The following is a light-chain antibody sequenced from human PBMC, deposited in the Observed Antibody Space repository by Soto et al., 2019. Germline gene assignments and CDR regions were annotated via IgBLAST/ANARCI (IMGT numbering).Light chain of an antibody. Sequence: QSALTQPASVSGSPGQSITISCTGTSSDVGGYNYVSWYQQHPGKAPQLMIYDVSNRPSGVSNRFSGSKSGNTASLTISGLQAEDEADYYCTSYTGSSTLIFGGGTQLTVL. CDR3: TSYTGSSTLI. CDR2: DVS. J-gene: IGLJ2*01. CDR1: SSDVGGYNY. V-gene: IGLV2-14*01.